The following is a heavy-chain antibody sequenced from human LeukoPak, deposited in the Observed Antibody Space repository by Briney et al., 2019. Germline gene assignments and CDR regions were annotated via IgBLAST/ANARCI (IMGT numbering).Heavy chain of an antibody. V-gene: IGHV1-18*01. CDR3: ARVMELNENWFDP. Sequence: ASVQVSCQASGYTFTRYGISWVRPAPGQRLAGMGWISAYNGNTNYAQKLQGRVTMTTDTSTSTAYMELRSLRSDDTAVYYCARVMELNENWFDPWGQGTLVTVSS. J-gene: IGHJ5*02. D-gene: IGHD1-7*01. CDR1: GYTFTRYG. CDR2: ISAYNGNT.